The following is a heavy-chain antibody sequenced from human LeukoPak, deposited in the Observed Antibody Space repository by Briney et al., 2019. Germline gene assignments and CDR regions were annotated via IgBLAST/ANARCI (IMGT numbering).Heavy chain of an antibody. CDR1: GFTFSDYY. V-gene: IGHV3-11*01. CDR3: ARDRAYDSSGYYYYYGMDV. D-gene: IGHD3-22*01. Sequence: PGGSLRLSCAASGFTFSDYYMSWIRQAPGKGLEWVSYISSSGSTIYYADSVKGRFTISRDNAKNSLYLQMNSLRAEDTAVYYCARDRAYDSSGYYYYYGMDVWGQGTTVTVSS. CDR2: ISSSGSTI. J-gene: IGHJ6*02.